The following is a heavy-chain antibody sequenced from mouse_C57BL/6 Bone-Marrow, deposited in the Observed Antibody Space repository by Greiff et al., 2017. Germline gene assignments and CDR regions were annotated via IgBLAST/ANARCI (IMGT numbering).Heavy chain of an antibody. Sequence: QVQLQQPGAELVKPGASVKMSCKASGYTFTSYWITWVKQRPGQGLEWIGDIYPGSGSTNYNEKFKSKDKLTVATSSSTAYLQLSSLTSEDSAVYYCARERSTIVTTGCAYWGQGTLVTVSA. CDR1: GYTFTSYW. V-gene: IGHV1-55*01. CDR3: ARERSTIVTTGCAY. D-gene: IGHD2-2*01. CDR2: IYPGSGST. J-gene: IGHJ3*01.